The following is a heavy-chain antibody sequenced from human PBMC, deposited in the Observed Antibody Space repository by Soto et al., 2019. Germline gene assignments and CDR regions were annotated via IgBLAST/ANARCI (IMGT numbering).Heavy chain of an antibody. D-gene: IGHD6-13*01. V-gene: IGHV3-30*18. Sequence: QVQLVESGGGVVQPGRSLRLSCAASGFTFSSYGMHWVRHAPGKGLEWVAVISYDGSNKYYADSVKGRFTISRDNSKNTLYLQMTSLRAEDKVVYYCAKLYHRNLRTSWDVDYPMDVWGQGTTVTVSS. CDR1: GFTFSSYG. J-gene: IGHJ6*02. CDR2: ISYDGSNK. CDR3: AKLYHRNLRTSWDVDYPMDV.